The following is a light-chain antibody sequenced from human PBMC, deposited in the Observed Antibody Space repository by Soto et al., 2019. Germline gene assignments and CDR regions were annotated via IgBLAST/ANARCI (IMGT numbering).Light chain of an antibody. CDR1: QGISSY. V-gene: IGKV1-9*01. J-gene: IGKJ4*01. CDR2: AAS. CDR3: QQYHTWPIT. Sequence: IQLTQSPSSLSASVGDRVTITCRASQGISSYLAWYQQKPGKAPKLLIYAASTLQSGVPSRFSGSGSGTDFTLTISSLQPEDCAIYYCQQYHTWPITFGGGTKVEIK.